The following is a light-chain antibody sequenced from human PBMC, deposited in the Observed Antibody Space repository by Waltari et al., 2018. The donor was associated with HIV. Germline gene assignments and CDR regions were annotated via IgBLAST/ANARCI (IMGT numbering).Light chain of an antibody. J-gene: IGLJ1*01. CDR3: CSYAGGPFV. CDR2: EVT. V-gene: IGLV2-23*02. Sequence: QSALTQPASVSGSPGQSITISCTGTSSDVGSYNLVSWYQQHPGKAPKVMIYEVTKRPSGVSNRFSGSKSGNTASLTIAGLQAEDEANYYCCSYAGGPFVFGSGT. CDR1: SSDVGSYNL.